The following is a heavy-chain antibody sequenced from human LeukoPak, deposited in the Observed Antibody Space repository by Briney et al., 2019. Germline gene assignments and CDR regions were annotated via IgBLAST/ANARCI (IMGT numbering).Heavy chain of an antibody. D-gene: IGHD1-1*01. Sequence: RPSQTLSLTCTVSGGSISSGDYYWSWIRQPPGKGLEWIGYIYYSGSTYYNPSLKSRVTISVDTSKNQLSLKLSSVTAADTAVYYCARLEKDADTGYWYFDLWGRGTLLTVSS. CDR3: ARLEKDADTGYWYFDL. CDR1: GGSISSGDYY. J-gene: IGHJ2*01. V-gene: IGHV4-30-4*08. CDR2: IYYSGST.